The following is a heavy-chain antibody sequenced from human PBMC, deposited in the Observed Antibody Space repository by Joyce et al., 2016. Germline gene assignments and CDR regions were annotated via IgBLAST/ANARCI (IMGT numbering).Heavy chain of an antibody. V-gene: IGHV3-21*01. D-gene: IGHD2-8*01. CDR3: ARSSYTNGIFDY. CDR2: LSSSSSYI. Sequence: EVQLVESGGGLVKPGGSLRLSCAASGFTFSSYSMSWVRQAPGKGLEWVSSLSSSSSYIKYTDSVKGRFTLSRDNAKNSLYLQMNSLRVEDTAVYYCARSSYTNGIFDYWGQGTLVTVSS. CDR1: GFTFSSYS. J-gene: IGHJ4*02.